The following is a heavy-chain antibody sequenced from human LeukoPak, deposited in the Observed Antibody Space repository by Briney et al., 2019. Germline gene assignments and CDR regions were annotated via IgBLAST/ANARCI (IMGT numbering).Heavy chain of an antibody. D-gene: IGHD6-19*01. J-gene: IGHJ4*02. V-gene: IGHV3-23*01. CDR3: AGSSGWWAHDY. CDR2: ISGSGSDT. CDR1: GLTVTNYG. Sequence: PGGSLKLSCAASGLTVTNYGMTWVRQAPGKGLEWVSSISGSGSDTYYADSVKGRFTISRDNSKSTLYVQMVSLRAEDTAIYYCAGSSGWWAHDYWGQGTLVTVSS.